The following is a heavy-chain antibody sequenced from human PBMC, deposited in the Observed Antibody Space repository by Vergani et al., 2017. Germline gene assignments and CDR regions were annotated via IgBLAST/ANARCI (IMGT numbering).Heavy chain of an antibody. CDR2: IYTSGST. J-gene: IGHJ1*01. D-gene: IGHD3-22*01. Sequence: QVQLQESGPGLVKPSQTLSLTCTVSGGSISSGSYYWSWIRQPAGKGLEWIGRIYTSGSTNYNPSLKSRVTISVDTSKIQFSLKLSSVTAADTAVYYCARDHIGYYDSSGYYTEYFQHWGQGTLVTVSS. CDR1: GGSISSGSYY. CDR3: ARDHIGYYDSSGYYTEYFQH. V-gene: IGHV4-61*02.